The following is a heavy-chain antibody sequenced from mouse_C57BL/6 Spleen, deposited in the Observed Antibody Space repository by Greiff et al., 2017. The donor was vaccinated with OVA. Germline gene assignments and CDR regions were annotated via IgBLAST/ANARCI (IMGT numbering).Heavy chain of an antibody. CDR1: GYSFTDYN. CDR2: INPNYGTT. D-gene: IGHD3-2*02. Sequence: VQLQQSGPELVKPGASVKISCKASGYSFTDYNMNWVKQSNGKSLEWIGVINPNYGTTSYNQKFKGKATLTVDQSSSTAYMQLNSLTSEDSAVYHCARLDSSGSHYAMDYWGQGTSVTVSS. J-gene: IGHJ4*01. CDR3: ARLDSSGSHYAMDY. V-gene: IGHV1-39*01.